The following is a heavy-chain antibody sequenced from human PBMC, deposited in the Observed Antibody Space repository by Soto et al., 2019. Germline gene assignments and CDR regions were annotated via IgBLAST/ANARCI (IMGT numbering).Heavy chain of an antibody. CDR2: ISSSGST. V-gene: IGHV4-31*03. D-gene: IGHD2-21*02. CDR3: ARSGVTGIVIPSHWFDP. CDR1: GYSITAGGYY. Sequence: SETLSLTCFVSGYSITAGGYYWSWIRQFPGRGLEWIGCISSSGSTYYNPALNNRISLSLDTSQNQFSLKLLSVTAADTAIYYCARSGVTGIVIPSHWFDPWGQGTLVTVSS. J-gene: IGHJ5*02.